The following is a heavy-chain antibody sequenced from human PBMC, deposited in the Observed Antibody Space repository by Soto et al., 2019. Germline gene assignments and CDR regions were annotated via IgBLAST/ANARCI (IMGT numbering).Heavy chain of an antibody. J-gene: IGHJ4*02. V-gene: IGHV4-30-2*01. CDR3: ARGLAMVTFDY. Sequence: PSETLSLTCAVSGGSINSGGYSWSWIRQPPGKGLEWIGYIYHSGSTYYNPSLKSRVTISVDRSKNQFSLKLSSVTAADTAVYYCARGLAMVTFDYWGQGTLVTVSS. CDR2: IYHSGST. CDR1: GGSINSGGYS. D-gene: IGHD5-18*01.